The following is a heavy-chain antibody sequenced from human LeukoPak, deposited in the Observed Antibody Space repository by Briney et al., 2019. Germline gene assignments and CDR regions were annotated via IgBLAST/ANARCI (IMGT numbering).Heavy chain of an antibody. J-gene: IGHJ4*02. D-gene: IGHD3/OR15-3a*01. Sequence: SETLSLTCTVSGGSISSYYWGRIRQPPGKGLEWIGSIYHSGSTYYNPSLKSRVTLSVDTSKNQFSLKLNSVTAADTAVYYCARVWTGYPGHYWGQGTLVTVSS. CDR2: IYHSGST. CDR1: GGSISSYY. CDR3: ARVWTGYPGHY. V-gene: IGHV4-38-2*02.